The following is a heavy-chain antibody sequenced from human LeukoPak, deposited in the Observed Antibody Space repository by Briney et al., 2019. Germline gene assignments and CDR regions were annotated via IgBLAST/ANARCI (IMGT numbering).Heavy chain of an antibody. CDR2: INSDGSST. Sequence: PGGSLRLSCAASGFSVSSDGMHWVRQVPGEGLVWVSRINSDGSSTAYADSVKGRFTISRDNAKNTLSLQMKSLRVEDTAVYYCGRALGSPLDYWGQGTLVTVSS. CDR3: GRALGSPLDY. CDR1: GFSVSSDG. V-gene: IGHV3-74*01. J-gene: IGHJ4*02. D-gene: IGHD1-26*01.